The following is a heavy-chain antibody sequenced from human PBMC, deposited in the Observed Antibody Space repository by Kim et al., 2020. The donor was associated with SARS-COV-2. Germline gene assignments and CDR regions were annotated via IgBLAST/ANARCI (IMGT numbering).Heavy chain of an antibody. J-gene: IGHJ4*02. CDR1: GYRFTDKW. CDR2: IYPGDSDD. CDR3: ARLEGGIVTPLDF. D-gene: IGHD2-21*01. V-gene: IGHV5-51*01. Sequence: GESPKISCEASGYRFTDKWLGWVRQRPGKGLEWVGAIYPGDSDDYYGPTFQGHVTISVDRSISKAYLQWSSLKASDSAMYYCARLEGGIVTPLDFWGQGT.